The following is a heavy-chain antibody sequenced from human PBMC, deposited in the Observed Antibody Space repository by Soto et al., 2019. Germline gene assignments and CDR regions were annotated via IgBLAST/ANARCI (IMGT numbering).Heavy chain of an antibody. CDR2: VKQDGGEK. CDR3: ASGGGWSFYH. Sequence: PGGSPRLSCSASGFNFNQYWMSWVRQAPGKGLEWVANVKQDGGEKNYVDSVRGRFTISRDNTKNSLYLQMDSLRVEDTALYYCASGGGWSFYHWGQGTLVTVSS. CDR1: GFNFNQYW. J-gene: IGHJ4*02. V-gene: IGHV3-7*01. D-gene: IGHD6-19*01.